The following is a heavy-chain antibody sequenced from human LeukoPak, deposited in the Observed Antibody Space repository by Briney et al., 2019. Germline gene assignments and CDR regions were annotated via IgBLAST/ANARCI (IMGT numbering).Heavy chain of an antibody. Sequence: PSETLSLTCTVSGGSISGYYWSWIRQPPGKGLEWIGYIYASGNTNFNPSLKSRVTISVDTSKNQFSLKLSSVTAADTAVYYCARRCGGDCSDAFDIWGQGTMVTVSS. V-gene: IGHV4-4*09. CDR2: IYASGNT. J-gene: IGHJ3*02. CDR3: ARRCGGDCSDAFDI. CDR1: GGSISGYY. D-gene: IGHD2-21*02.